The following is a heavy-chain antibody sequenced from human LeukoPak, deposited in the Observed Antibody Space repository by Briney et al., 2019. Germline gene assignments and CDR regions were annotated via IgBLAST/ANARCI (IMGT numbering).Heavy chain of an antibody. J-gene: IGHJ6*03. CDR1: GGSFSGYY. V-gene: IGHV4-34*01. CDR3: ARHPCSGYSCRYMDV. CDR2: INHSGST. D-gene: IGHD2-15*01. Sequence: SETLSLTCTVYGGSFSGYYWSWIRQPPGKGLEWVGEINHSGSTYYNPSLKSPVTISVDTSKNQFSLKLSSVTAADTAVYYCARHPCSGYSCRYMDVWGKGTTVTVSS.